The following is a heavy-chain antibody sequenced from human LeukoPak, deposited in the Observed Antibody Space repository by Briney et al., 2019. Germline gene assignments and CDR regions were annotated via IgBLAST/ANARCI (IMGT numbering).Heavy chain of an antibody. CDR2: IWYDGSNK. V-gene: IGHV3-33*01. D-gene: IGHD5-12*01. CDR1: GFTFSSYG. Sequence: PGRSLRLSCAASGFTFSSYGMYWVRQAPGKGLEWVAVIWYDGSNKYYADSVKGRFTISRDNSKNTLYLQMNSLRAEDTAVYYCARSPTRGYSGYDSLDYWGQGTLVTVSS. CDR3: ARSPTRGYSGYDSLDY. J-gene: IGHJ4*02.